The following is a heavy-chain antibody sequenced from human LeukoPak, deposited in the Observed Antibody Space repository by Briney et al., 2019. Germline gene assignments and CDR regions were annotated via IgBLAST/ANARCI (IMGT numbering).Heavy chain of an antibody. J-gene: IGHJ6*03. Sequence: ASVKVSCKASGYTFTGYYMHWVRQAPGQGLEWMGWINPNSGGTNYAQKFQGRVTMTRDTSISTAYMELRSLRSDDTAVYYCARASWYDSSGYGYYYYQMDVWGKGTTVTVSS. CDR1: GYTFTGYY. CDR2: INPNSGGT. CDR3: ARASWYDSSGYGYYYYQMDV. V-gene: IGHV1-2*02. D-gene: IGHD3-22*01.